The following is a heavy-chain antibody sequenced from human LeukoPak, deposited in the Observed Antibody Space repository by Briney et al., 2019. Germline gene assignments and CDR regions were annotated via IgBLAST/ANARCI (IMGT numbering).Heavy chain of an antibody. V-gene: IGHV3-74*01. CDR2: INSDGSST. J-gene: IGHJ4*02. Sequence: GGSLRLSCAASGFTFSSYWMHWVRQAPGKGLVWVSRINSDGSSTSYADSVKGRFTIPRDNAKNTLYLQMNSLRAEDTAVYYCARAGRRYGDYPDYWGQGTLVTVSS. CDR1: GFTFSSYW. CDR3: ARAGRRYGDYPDY. D-gene: IGHD4-17*01.